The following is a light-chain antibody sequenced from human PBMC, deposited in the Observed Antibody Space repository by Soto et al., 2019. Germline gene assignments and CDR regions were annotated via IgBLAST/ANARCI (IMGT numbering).Light chain of an antibody. CDR1: PTISSW. CDR2: KAS. V-gene: IGKV1-5*03. Sequence: DIQMTQSPSTLSGSVGDRVTLTCRARPTISSWLAWYQQKPGKAPKLLIYKASTLKSGVPSRFSGSGSGTEFTLTISSLQPDDFATYYCQHYNSYSEAFGQGTKVELK. CDR3: QHYNSYSEA. J-gene: IGKJ1*01.